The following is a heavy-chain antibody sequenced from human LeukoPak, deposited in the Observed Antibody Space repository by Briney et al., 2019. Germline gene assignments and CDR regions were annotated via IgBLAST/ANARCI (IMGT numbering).Heavy chain of an antibody. CDR2: INPSGGST. V-gene: IGHV1-46*01. CDR1: GYTFTSYY. J-gene: IGHJ4*02. D-gene: IGHD3-22*01. CDR3: ARDLPAGYYDSSGYRH. Sequence: ASVKVSCKASGYTFTSYYMHWVRQAPGQGLEWMGIINPSGGSTSYAQKFQGRVTMTRDTSTSTVYMELSRLRSDDTAVYYCARDLPAGYYDSSGYRHWGQGTLVTVSS.